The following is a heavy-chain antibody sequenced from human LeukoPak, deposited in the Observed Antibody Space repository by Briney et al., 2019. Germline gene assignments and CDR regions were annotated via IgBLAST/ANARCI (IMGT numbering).Heavy chain of an antibody. CDR2: IYYSGST. Sequence: SETLSLTCTVSGGSISSYYWSWIRQPPGKGLEWIGYIYYSGSTNYNPSLKSRVTISVDTSKNQFSLKLSSVTAADTAVYYCAPYGDYRPSGSGFDPWGQGTLVTVSS. J-gene: IGHJ5*02. D-gene: IGHD4-17*01. CDR1: GGSISSYY. CDR3: APYGDYRPSGSGFDP. V-gene: IGHV4-59*08.